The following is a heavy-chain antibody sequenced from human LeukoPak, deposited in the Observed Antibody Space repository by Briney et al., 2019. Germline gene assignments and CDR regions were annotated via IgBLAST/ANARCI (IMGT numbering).Heavy chain of an antibody. D-gene: IGHD4-17*01. CDR2: LSGSSGTT. V-gene: IGHV3-23*01. CDR1: GFTFANYA. J-gene: IGHJ4*02. CDR3: VNSKENYGDFIFES. Sequence: GGSLRLSCAASGFTFANYAMGWVRQTPGKGLEWVSSLSGSSGTTYYADSVKGRFTISRDNSKNTLYLQMNSLRVEDAAVYYCVNSKENYGDFIFESWGQGTLVTVSS.